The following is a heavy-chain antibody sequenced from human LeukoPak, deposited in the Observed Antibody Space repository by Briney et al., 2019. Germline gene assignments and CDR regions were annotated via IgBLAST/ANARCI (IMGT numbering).Heavy chain of an antibody. Sequence: PSETLPLTCTISGCSISTHYWTWIRQPPGKGLEWIGCVFCSGITNYNPSLRRRTTQSVETSHNQFSVSLSAVTAAEAAGYYCARDITTVTKEFDIWGQGTMVTVSP. V-gene: IGHV4-59*11. CDR1: GCSISTHY. D-gene: IGHD4-17*01. CDR3: ARDITTVTKEFDI. J-gene: IGHJ3*02. CDR2: VFCSGIT.